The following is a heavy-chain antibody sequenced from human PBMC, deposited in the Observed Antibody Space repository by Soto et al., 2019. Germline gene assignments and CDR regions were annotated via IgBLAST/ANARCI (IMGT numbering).Heavy chain of an antibody. Sequence: GGSLRLSCAASGFTFSSYSINWVRQAPGKWLEWVSSISSSSSYIYYAYSVKGRFTISRDNAKNSLYLQMNSMRDEDTAVYYCARGTKVTTESALDIWGKGTMVTVSS. CDR2: ISSSSSYI. J-gene: IGHJ3*02. CDR3: ARGTKVTTESALDI. V-gene: IGHV3-21*01. CDR1: GFTFSSYS. D-gene: IGHD4-4*01.